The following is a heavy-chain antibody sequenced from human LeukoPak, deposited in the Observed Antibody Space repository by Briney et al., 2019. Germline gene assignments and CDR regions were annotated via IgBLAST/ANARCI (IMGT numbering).Heavy chain of an antibody. CDR1: GGTFSSYA. D-gene: IGHD1-26*01. CDR2: IIPIFGTA. Sequence: SVKVSCKASGGTFSSYAISWVRQAPGQGLEWMGGIIPIFGTANYAQKFQGRVTITADKSTSTAYVELSSLRSEDTAVYYCAREREDSGSYYDYWGQGTLVTVSS. CDR3: AREREDSGSYYDY. J-gene: IGHJ4*02. V-gene: IGHV1-69*06.